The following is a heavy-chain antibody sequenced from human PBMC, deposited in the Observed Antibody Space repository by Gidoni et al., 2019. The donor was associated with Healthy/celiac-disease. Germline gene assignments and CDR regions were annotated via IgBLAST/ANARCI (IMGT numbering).Heavy chain of an antibody. V-gene: IGHV3-23*01. CDR3: ANGGKRGYSYGFLGGVWEIDY. Sequence: FTISRDNSKNTLYLQMNSLRAEDTAVYYCANGGKRGYSYGFLGGVWEIDYWGQGTLVTVSS. J-gene: IGHJ4*02. D-gene: IGHD5-18*01.